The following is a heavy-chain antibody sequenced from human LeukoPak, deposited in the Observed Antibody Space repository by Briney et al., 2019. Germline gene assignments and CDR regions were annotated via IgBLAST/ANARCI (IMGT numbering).Heavy chain of an antibody. D-gene: IGHD1-7*01. Sequence: SQTLSLTCAISGDSVSSNSAAWNWIRQSPSRGLEWLGRTYYRSKWYNDYAVSVKSRITINPDTSKNQFSLQLNSVTPEDTAVYYCSRGTNFSPRYYYYYMDVWGKGTTVTVSS. CDR2: TYYRSKWYN. V-gene: IGHV6-1*01. J-gene: IGHJ6*03. CDR1: GDSVSSNSAA. CDR3: SRGTNFSPRYYYYYMDV.